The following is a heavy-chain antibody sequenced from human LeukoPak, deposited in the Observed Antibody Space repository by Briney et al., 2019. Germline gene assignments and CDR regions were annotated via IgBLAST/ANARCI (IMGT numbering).Heavy chain of an antibody. CDR3: AREADCSSTSCYGGVHNWFDP. Sequence: STNYNPSLKSRVTISVDTSKNQFSLKLSSVTAADTAVYYCAREADCSSTSCYGGVHNWFDPWGQGTLVTVSS. D-gene: IGHD2-2*01. V-gene: IGHV4-59*01. CDR2: ST. J-gene: IGHJ5*02.